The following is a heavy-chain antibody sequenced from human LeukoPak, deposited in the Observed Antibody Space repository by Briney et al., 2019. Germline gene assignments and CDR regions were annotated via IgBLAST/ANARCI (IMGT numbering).Heavy chain of an antibody. CDR3: AREVYYDSSGYYN. J-gene: IGHJ4*02. CDR2: TNPNNGNT. Sequence: GASVKVSCKASGYTFTSYDINWVRQATGQGLEWMGWTNPNNGNTGYAQKFQGRVTITRNTSISTAYMELSSLRSEDTAVYYCAREVYYDSSGYYNWGQGTLVTVSS. CDR1: GYTFTSYD. V-gene: IGHV1-8*03. D-gene: IGHD3-22*01.